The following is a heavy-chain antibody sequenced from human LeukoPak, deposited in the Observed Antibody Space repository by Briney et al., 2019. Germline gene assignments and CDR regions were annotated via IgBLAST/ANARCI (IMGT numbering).Heavy chain of an antibody. CDR3: ARGRTFDN. V-gene: IGHV4-59*01. CDR1: GGSISSYY. CDR2: IYDRGST. J-gene: IGHJ4*02. Sequence: SETLTLTCTVSGGSISSYYWSWIRQPPGRGLEWIGNIYDRGSTKYNPSLKSRVTISVDTSKNQSSLRLTSVTAADTAVYYCARGRTFDNWGQGTLVTVSS.